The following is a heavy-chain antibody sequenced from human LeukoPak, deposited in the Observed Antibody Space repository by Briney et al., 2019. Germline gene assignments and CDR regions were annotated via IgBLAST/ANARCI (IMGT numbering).Heavy chain of an antibody. CDR2: ISYDGSNK. CDR1: GFTFSSYA. J-gene: IGHJ4*02. Sequence: GGSLRLSCAASGFTFSSYAMHWVRQAPGKGLEWVAVISYDGSNKYYADSVKGRFTISRDNSKNTLYLQMNSLRAEDTAVYYCASTPVGATAGPAAYFDYWGQGTLVTVSS. D-gene: IGHD1-26*01. V-gene: IGHV3-30-3*01. CDR3: ASTPVGATAGPAAYFDY.